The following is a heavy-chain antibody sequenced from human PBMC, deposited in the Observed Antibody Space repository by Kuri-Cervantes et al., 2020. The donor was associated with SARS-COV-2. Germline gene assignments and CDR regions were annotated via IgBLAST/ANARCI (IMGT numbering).Heavy chain of an antibody. CDR1: GYIFTVYY. CDR3: ARDSLSRRKSSDYMDA. V-gene: IGHV1-46*01. J-gene: IGHJ6*03. CDR2: INPSGGST. Sequence: ASVKVSCKASGYIFTVYYVHWVRQAPGQGLEWMGMINPSGGSTTYGQKFQGRVTMTRDTSTSTVFMQLSSLRSEDTALYYCARDSLSRRKSSDYMDAWGKGTTVTVSS.